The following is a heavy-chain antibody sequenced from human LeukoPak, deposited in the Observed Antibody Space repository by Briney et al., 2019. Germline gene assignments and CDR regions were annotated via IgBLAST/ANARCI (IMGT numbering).Heavy chain of an antibody. J-gene: IGHJ4*02. CDR1: GGSISSDY. Sequence: PSETLSLTCTVSGGSISSDYWSWIRQPPGKGLEWIGYIYNSGSTKYNPSLKSRVTISVDTSKNQFSLKLSSVTAADTAVYYCARHRSGWLQSSFDYWGQGTLVTVSS. CDR2: IYNSGST. D-gene: IGHD5-24*01. V-gene: IGHV4-59*08. CDR3: ARHRSGWLQSSFDY.